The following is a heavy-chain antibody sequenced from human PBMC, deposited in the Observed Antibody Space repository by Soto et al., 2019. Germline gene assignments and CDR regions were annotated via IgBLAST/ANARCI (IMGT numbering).Heavy chain of an antibody. D-gene: IGHD6-6*01. CDR3: AGQSIAARPDVPWFDP. J-gene: IGHJ5*02. V-gene: IGHV4-59*08. Sequence: SETLSLTCTVSGGSISSYYWSWIRQPPGKGLEWIGYIYYSGSTNYNPSLKSRVTISVDTSKNQFSLKLSSVTAADTAVYYCAGQSIAARPDVPWFDPWGQGTLGTVSS. CDR1: GGSISSYY. CDR2: IYYSGST.